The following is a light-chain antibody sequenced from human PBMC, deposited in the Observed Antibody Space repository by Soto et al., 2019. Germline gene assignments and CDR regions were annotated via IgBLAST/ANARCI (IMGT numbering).Light chain of an antibody. Sequence: DIQMTPSPSSLSASVGDRVTITCRASQSISNYLNWYQQKPGKAPKLLIYAASSLQSGVPSRFRGSGSETDFTLTITSLQPEDFATYYCQQSYTTPRTFGQGTKVDI. CDR3: QQSYTTPRT. V-gene: IGKV1-39*01. J-gene: IGKJ1*01. CDR1: QSISNY. CDR2: AAS.